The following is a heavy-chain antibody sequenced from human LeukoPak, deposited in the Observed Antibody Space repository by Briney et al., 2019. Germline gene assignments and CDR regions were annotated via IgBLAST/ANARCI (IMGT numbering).Heavy chain of an antibody. V-gene: IGHV1-69*05. CDR1: GGTFSSYA. CDR3: ARRLAAAGYLPDY. J-gene: IGHJ4*02. CDR2: IIPIFGTA. Sequence: ASVKVSCKASGGTFSSYAISWVRQAPGQGLEWMGGIIPIFGTANYAQKFQGRVTITTDESTSTAYMELSSLRSEDTAVYYCARRLAAAGYLPDYWGQGTLVTVSS. D-gene: IGHD6-13*01.